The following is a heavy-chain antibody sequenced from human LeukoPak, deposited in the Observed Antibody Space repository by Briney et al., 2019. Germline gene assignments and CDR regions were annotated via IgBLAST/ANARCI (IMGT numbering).Heavy chain of an antibody. D-gene: IGHD3-22*01. CDR3: ASSYYYDGDY. J-gene: IGHJ4*02. V-gene: IGHV3-7*01. CDR2: INQDGSEK. Sequence: SGGSLRLSCAASGFTFNIYWMSWVRQAPGKGLEWVANINQDGSEKNYVDSVKGRFTISRDNAKNSLYLQMNSLRAEDTALYYCASSYYYDGDYWGQGTLVTVSS. CDR1: GFTFNIYW.